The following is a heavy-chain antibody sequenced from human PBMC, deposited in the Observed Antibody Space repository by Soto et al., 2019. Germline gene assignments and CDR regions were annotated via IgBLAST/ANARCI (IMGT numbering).Heavy chain of an antibody. CDR2: ISYDGSNK. CDR3: ARDPYYDFWSGYYPYYYYGMDV. D-gene: IGHD3-3*01. CDR1: GFTFSSYA. J-gene: IGHJ6*02. Sequence: GGSLRLSCAASGFTFSSYAMHWVRQAPGKGLEWVAVISYDGSNKYYADSVKGRFTISRDNSKNTLYLQMNSLRAEDTAVYYCARDPYYDFWSGYYPYYYYGMDVWGQGTTVTVS. V-gene: IGHV3-30-3*01.